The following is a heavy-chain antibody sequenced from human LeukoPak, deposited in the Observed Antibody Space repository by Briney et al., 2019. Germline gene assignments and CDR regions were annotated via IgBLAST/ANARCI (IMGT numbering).Heavy chain of an antibody. CDR3: TRSPYDSSGYYSPENFDY. V-gene: IGHV3-11*01. J-gene: IGHJ4*02. Sequence: PGGSLRLSCAASGFTFSDYYMSWIRQAPGKGLEWVSYISSSGSTIYYADSVKGRFTISRDNAKNSLYLQMNSLKTEDTAVYYWTRSPYDSSGYYSPENFDYWGQGILVTVSS. D-gene: IGHD3-22*01. CDR2: ISSSGSTI. CDR1: GFTFSDYY.